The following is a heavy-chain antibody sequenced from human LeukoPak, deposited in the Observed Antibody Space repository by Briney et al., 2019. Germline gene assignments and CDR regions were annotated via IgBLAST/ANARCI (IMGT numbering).Heavy chain of an antibody. CDR2: IKQNGSEK. D-gene: IGHD3-10*01. CDR3: ARGRFVRGVMGTYYFDY. Sequence: PGGSLRLSCAASGFTFSSYSMNWARQAPGRGLEWVANIKQNGSEKYYVDSVKGRFTISRDNAKNSLYLQMNSLRAEDTAVYYCARGRFVRGVMGTYYFDYWGQGTLVTVSS. J-gene: IGHJ4*02. CDR1: GFTFSSYS. V-gene: IGHV3-7*01.